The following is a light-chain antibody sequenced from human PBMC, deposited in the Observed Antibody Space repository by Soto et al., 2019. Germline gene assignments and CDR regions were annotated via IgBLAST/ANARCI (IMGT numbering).Light chain of an antibody. CDR1: QGIRND. CDR2: AAS. CDR3: LQNCTSLRT. J-gene: IGKJ1*01. V-gene: IGKV1-6*01. Sequence: AIQMTQSPSSLSASLGDRVTITCRASQGIRNDLGWYQQKPGKAPKLLIYAASSLQSGVPSRFSGSGSGTDFTITISSLEAEDVATYHWLQNCTSLRTFGQGTKVDIK.